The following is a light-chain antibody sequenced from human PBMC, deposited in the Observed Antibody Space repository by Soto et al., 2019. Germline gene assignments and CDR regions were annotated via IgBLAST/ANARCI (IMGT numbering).Light chain of an antibody. Sequence: QSVLTQPPSVSEAPRQRVTISCSGSSSNIGNNAVNWYQQLPGKAPKLLIYYDDLLPSGVSDRFSGSKSGTSASLAISGRQSEDEADYYCAAWYDSLNGLVFGGGTKLTVL. J-gene: IGLJ2*01. V-gene: IGLV1-36*01. CDR3: AAWYDSLNGLV. CDR2: YDD. CDR1: SSNIGNNA.